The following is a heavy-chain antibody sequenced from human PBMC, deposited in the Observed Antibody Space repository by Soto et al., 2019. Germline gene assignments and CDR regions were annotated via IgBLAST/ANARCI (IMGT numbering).Heavy chain of an antibody. V-gene: IGHV4-30-4*01. Sequence: LSLTCTVSGGSISSGDYYWSWIRQPPGKGLEWIGYIYYSGSTYYNPSLKSRVTISVDTSKNQFSLKLSSVTAADTAVYYCARAGGYPDYFDYWGQVTLVTVSS. CDR1: GGSISSGDYY. D-gene: IGHD3-22*01. J-gene: IGHJ4*02. CDR2: IYYSGST. CDR3: ARAGGYPDYFDY.